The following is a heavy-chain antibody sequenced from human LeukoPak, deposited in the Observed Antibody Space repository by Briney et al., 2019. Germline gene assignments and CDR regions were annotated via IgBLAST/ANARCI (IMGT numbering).Heavy chain of an antibody. D-gene: IGHD4-17*01. V-gene: IGHV3-7*01. CDR2: IKHDGSGK. CDR3: ARLLTTVTTNWFDP. CDR1: GFSFNTYY. Sequence: GGSLRLSCGASGFSFNTYYMTWVRQAPGKGLEWVANIKHDGSGKYYVDSVKGRFTISRDNAKNSLYLQMNSLRAEDTAVYYCARLLTTVTTNWFDPWGQGTLVTVSS. J-gene: IGHJ5*02.